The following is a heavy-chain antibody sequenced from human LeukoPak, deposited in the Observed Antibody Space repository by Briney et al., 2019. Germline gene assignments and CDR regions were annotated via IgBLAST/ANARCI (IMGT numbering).Heavy chain of an antibody. CDR1: GYTFTGYY. CDR2: INPNSGGT. D-gene: IGHD6-19*01. Sequence: ASVKVSCKASGYTFTGYYMHWVRQAPGQGLKWMGWINPNSGGTNYAQKFQGRVTMTRDTSISTAYMELSRLRSDDTAVYYCARGEAVAGKGTTWFDPWGQGTLVTVSS. CDR3: ARGEAVAGKGTTWFDP. J-gene: IGHJ5*02. V-gene: IGHV1-2*02.